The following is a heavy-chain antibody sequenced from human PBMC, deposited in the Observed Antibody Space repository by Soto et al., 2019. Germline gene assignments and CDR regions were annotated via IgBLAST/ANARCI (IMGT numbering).Heavy chain of an antibody. CDR1: GFTFTSSA. V-gene: IGHV1-58*01. CDR2: IVVGSGNT. CDR3: AADRGYNYGFLGY. J-gene: IGHJ4*02. D-gene: IGHD5-18*01. Sequence: SVKVSCKASGFTFTSSAVQWVRQARGQRLEWIGWIVVGSGNTNYAQKFQERVTITRDMSTSTAYMELSSLRSEDTAVYYCAADRGYNYGFLGYWGQGTLVTVSS.